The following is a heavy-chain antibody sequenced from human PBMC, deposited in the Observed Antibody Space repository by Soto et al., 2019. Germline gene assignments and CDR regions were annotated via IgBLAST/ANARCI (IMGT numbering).Heavy chain of an antibody. CDR1: GGSIRSGGYY. J-gene: IGHJ4*02. Sequence: PSETLSLTCTVSGGSIRSGGYYWSWIRQHPGKGLEWIGTTYYNGNAYYNPSLRSRVSMSVDTSKNQFSLKLISVTAADTAVYYCATHFVAVFIKGWRYWGQGKLVT. V-gene: IGHV4-39*01. CDR3: ATHFVAVFIKGWRY. D-gene: IGHD3-10*01. CDR2: TYYNGNA.